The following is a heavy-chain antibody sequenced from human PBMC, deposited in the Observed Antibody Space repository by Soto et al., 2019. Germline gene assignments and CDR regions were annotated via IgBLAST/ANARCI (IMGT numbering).Heavy chain of an antibody. D-gene: IGHD2-21*02. CDR1: GFTFSGYV. V-gene: IGHV3-23*01. J-gene: IGHJ5*02. CDR2: ISGSGGSS. Sequence: EVQLLESGGGLVQPGGSLRLPCAASGFTFSGYVMSWVRQAPGKGLEWISIISGSGGSSYYADSVKGRFTISRDNSNNTVYLQMHSLRADDTAVYYCAKNGCGGDCYSSVAGNWFDPWGQGTLVTVSS. CDR3: AKNGCGGDCYSSVAGNWFDP.